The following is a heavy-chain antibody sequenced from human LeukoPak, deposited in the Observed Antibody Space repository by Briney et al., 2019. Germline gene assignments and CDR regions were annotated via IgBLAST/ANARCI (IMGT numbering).Heavy chain of an antibody. V-gene: IGHV4-34*01. J-gene: IGHJ4*02. D-gene: IGHD2-2*01. Sequence: SETLSLTCAVYGGSFSGYYWSWIRQPPGKGLEWIGEINPSGRTNYNPSLKSRVTISVDTSKNQFSLKWSSVTAADTAVYYCARVPSGVVEPPTRWDYFDFWGQGTLVTVSS. CDR2: INPSGRT. CDR1: GGSFSGYY. CDR3: ARVPSGVVEPPTRWDYFDF.